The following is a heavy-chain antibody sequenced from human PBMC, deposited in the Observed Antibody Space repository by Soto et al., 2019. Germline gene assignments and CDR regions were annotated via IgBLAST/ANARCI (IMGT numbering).Heavy chain of an antibody. V-gene: IGHV1-18*01. D-gene: IGHD3-22*01. CDR1: GYTFTSSG. CDR2: ISAHTGSS. CDR3: ARAFFYQGSDSRGYSFGAFDF. Sequence: ASVKVSCKASGYTFTSSGMSWVRQAPGQGLEWMGWISAHTGSSEYAQRFQGRVTMTTDRSTSTAYMELRSLGSDDTAVYYCARAFFYQGSDSRGYSFGAFDFWGPGTLVTVSS. J-gene: IGHJ3*01.